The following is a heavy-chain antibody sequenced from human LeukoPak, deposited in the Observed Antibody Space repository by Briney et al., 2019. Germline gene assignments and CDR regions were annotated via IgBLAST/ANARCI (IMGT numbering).Heavy chain of an antibody. CDR3: ARVGYYGSGSYSIVY. J-gene: IGHJ4*02. CDR2: IYYSGST. Sequence: PSESLSLTCTVSGGSISSYDWSWIRQPPGKGLEWIGYIYYSGSTNYNPSLKSRVTMLVDTSKNQFSLKLSSVTAADTAVYYCARVGYYGSGSYSIVYWGQGTLVTVSS. D-gene: IGHD3-10*01. CDR1: GGSISSYD. V-gene: IGHV4-59*01.